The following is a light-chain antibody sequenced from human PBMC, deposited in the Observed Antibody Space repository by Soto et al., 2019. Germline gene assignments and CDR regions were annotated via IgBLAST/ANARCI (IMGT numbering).Light chain of an antibody. CDR2: GAS. V-gene: IGKV3-15*01. CDR3: QQYTARPPWT. J-gene: IGKJ1*01. Sequence: EIVMTQSPVTLSVSPGERATLSCRASHHVATNLAWYQQKPGQAPRLLLYGASTRATGVSARFSGSGSGTEVTLAISSLQSDDFAVYYCQQYTARPPWTFGQGTKV. CDR1: HHVATN.